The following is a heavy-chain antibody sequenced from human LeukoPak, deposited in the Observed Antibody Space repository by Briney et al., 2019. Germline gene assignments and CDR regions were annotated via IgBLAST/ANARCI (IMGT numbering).Heavy chain of an antibody. CDR3: AKDDQFCSGGSCYKNGFFDY. CDR2: ITNDGSST. Sequence: PGGSLRLSCAASGLTFSSHWMHWVRQAPGKGLVWVSRITNDGSSTTYADSVRGRFTISRDNSKNTLYLQLNSLRAEDTAVYYCAKDDQFCSGGSCYKNGFFDYWGQGTLVTVSS. J-gene: IGHJ4*02. CDR1: GLTFSSHW. D-gene: IGHD2-15*01. V-gene: IGHV3-74*01.